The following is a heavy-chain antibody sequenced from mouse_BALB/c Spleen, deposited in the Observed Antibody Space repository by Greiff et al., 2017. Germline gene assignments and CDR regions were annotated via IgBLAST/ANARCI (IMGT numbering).Heavy chain of an antibody. CDR2: IDPENGDT. CDR1: GFNIKGYY. CDR3: NSPCCGNPCFAY. D-gene: IGHD2-10*01. J-gene: IGHJ3*01. Sequence: VQLQQSGAELVRPGASVKLSCTASGFNIKGYYMHWVKQRPEQGLEWIGWIDPENGDTEYAPKFQGKATMTADTSSNTAYLQLSSLTSEETAVYYCNSPCCGNPCFAYWGQGTPVTVSA. V-gene: IGHV14-4*02.